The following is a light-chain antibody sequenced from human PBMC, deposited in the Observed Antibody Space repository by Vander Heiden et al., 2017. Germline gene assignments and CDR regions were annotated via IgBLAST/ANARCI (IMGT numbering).Light chain of an antibody. CDR2: GNV. V-gene: IGLV1-40*01. J-gene: IGLJ3*02. CDR1: SANIGAGYD. Sequence: QSVLPQPPSVSGAPGQRVTTSCTGSSANIGAGYDVHWYQQHPLTAPKLLIYGNVNRPSGVPDRISGSKSGTSASLAITGLQADDEADYYCQSYDNSLSAWVFGGGTKLTVL. CDR3: QSYDNSLSAWV.